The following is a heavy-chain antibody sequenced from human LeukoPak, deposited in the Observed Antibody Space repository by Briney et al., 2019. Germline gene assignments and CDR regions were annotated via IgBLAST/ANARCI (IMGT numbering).Heavy chain of an antibody. D-gene: IGHD1-26*01. CDR1: GFILSTHG. CDR2: MWYDGSRE. CDR3: ARDLSFGSLDF. V-gene: IGHV3-33*01. Sequence: GGSLRLSCAASGFILSTHGMHWVRQAPGKGLEWAAGMWYDGSREDYADSVKGRFTISRDMSKNTLNLQMNSLRVEDTAMFYCARDLSFGSLDFRGQGTLVTVSS. J-gene: IGHJ4*02.